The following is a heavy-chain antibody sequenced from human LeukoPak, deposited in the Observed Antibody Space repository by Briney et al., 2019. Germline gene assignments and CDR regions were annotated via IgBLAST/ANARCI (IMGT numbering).Heavy chain of an antibody. Sequence: GGSLRLSCAASGFTFSSYDMNWVRQAPGKGLEWVSHISSSGSTIYYADSVKGRFTISRDNSKNTLYLQMNSLRAEDTAVYYCARVSGSSGWYDIDYWGQGTLVTVST. CDR2: ISSSGSTI. CDR1: GFTFSSYD. J-gene: IGHJ4*02. V-gene: IGHV3-48*01. D-gene: IGHD6-19*01. CDR3: ARVSGSSGWYDIDY.